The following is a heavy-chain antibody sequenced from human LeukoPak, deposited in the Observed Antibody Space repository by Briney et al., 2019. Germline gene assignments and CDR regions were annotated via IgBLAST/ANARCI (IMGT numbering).Heavy chain of an antibody. CDR3: ARVRYDFWSGYKYYFDY. CDR2: IYHSGST. D-gene: IGHD3-3*01. Sequence: TSETLSLTCAVSGGSISSGGYSWSWIRQPPGKGLEWIGYIYHSGSTYYNPSLKSRVTISVDRSKNQFSLKLSSVTAADTDVYYCARVRYDFWSGYKYYFDYWGQGTLVTVSS. CDR1: GGSISSGGYS. V-gene: IGHV4-30-2*01. J-gene: IGHJ4*02.